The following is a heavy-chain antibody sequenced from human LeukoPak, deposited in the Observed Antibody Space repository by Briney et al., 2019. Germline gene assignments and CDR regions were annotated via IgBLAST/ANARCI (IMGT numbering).Heavy chain of an antibody. CDR3: ARGPPNWGYDY. V-gene: IGHV1-8*01. Sequence: ASVKVSCKASGYTFTSYDFNWVRQATGQRPEWMGWMSPNSGDTGYAQKFQDRVTMTRNTSISTAYMELSSLRTDDTAVYYCARGPPNWGYDYWGPGTLVTVSS. CDR2: MSPNSGDT. CDR1: GYTFTSYD. D-gene: IGHD7-27*01. J-gene: IGHJ4*02.